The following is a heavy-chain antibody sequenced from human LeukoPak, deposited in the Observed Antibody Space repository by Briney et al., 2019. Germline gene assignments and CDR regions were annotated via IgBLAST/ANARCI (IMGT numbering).Heavy chain of an antibody. Sequence: PSETLSLTCTVSGGSISSGGYYWSWIRQHPGKGLEWIGYIYYSGSTYYNPSLKSRVTISVDTSKNQFSLKLSSVTAADTAVYYCARGGYYYDSFIWFDPWGQGTLVTVSS. D-gene: IGHD3-22*01. V-gene: IGHV4-31*03. CDR1: GGSISSGGYY. CDR3: ARGGYYYDSFIWFDP. CDR2: IYYSGST. J-gene: IGHJ5*02.